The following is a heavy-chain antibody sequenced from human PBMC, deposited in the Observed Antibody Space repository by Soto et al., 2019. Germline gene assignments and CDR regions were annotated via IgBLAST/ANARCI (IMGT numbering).Heavy chain of an antibody. CDR2: IWYDGSNK. CDR1: GFTFSSYG. J-gene: IGHJ3*02. CDR3: ARSLYDFWSGPTLGAFDI. Sequence: ESGGGVVQPGRSLRLSCAASGFTFSSYGMHWVRQAPGKGLEWVAVIWYDGSNKYYADSVKGRFTISRDNSKNTLYLQMNSLRAEDTAVYYCARSLYDFWSGPTLGAFDIWGQGTMVTVSS. V-gene: IGHV3-33*01. D-gene: IGHD3-3*01.